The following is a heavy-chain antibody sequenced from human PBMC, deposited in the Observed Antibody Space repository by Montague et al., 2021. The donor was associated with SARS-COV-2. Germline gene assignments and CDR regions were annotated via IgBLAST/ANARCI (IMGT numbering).Heavy chain of an antibody. CDR2: NYLHGNA. J-gene: IGHJ4*02. Sequence: SETLSLTCSVSGYFIGTGYYWGWIRQSPGKGLEWIGSNYLHGNAYYNQPPNSRVTTSLDTTNNQFSLRLTSLTTSATAVYYCARGRGTRAGFDYWGQGIRVIVSS. V-gene: IGHV4-38-2*02. CDR3: ARGRGTRAGFDY. D-gene: IGHD1-26*01. CDR1: GYFIGTGYY.